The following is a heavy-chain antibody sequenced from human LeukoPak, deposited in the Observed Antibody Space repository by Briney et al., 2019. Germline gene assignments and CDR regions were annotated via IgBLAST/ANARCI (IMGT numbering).Heavy chain of an antibody. CDR2: ISYDGSNK. J-gene: IGHJ4*02. D-gene: IGHD2-15*01. Sequence: GGSLRLSCAASGFTFSSYGMHWVRQAPGKGLEWVAVISYDGSNKYYADSVKGRFTISRDNSKNTLYLQMNSLRAEDTAVYYCWKGPANCLGGWYGGDFDYWGQGTLVTVPS. CDR1: GFTFSSYG. V-gene: IGHV3-30*18. CDR3: WKGPANCLGGWYGGDFDY.